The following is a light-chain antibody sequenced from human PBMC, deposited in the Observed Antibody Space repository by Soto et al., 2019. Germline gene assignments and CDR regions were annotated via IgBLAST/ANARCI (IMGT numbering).Light chain of an antibody. J-gene: IGKJ2*01. CDR1: QSISSY. CDR2: AAS. Sequence: QLTQAPSSLSASVGDRVTIAGRASQSISSYLNWYQQKPGKVPSLLIYAASSLQSGVPSRFSGRGSGTDCTLTISSLQPEDFATYYCQQGYNSPYTFGPGTKVDI. V-gene: IGKV1-39*01. CDR3: QQGYNSPYT.